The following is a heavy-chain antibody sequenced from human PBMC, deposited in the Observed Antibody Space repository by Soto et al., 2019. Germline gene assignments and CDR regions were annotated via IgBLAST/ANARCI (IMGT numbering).Heavy chain of an antibody. Sequence: QVQLQQWGAGLLKPSETLSLTCAVSGKSLSGYYWSWIRQPPGKALEWIGELNHSGNTNYHPSLKSRVTISVDTSKNQLFLNLSSVTAADTAMYYCARHHVRGRTIAGAAEFWGQLTLVTVSS. CDR3: ARHHVRGRTIAGAAEF. D-gene: IGHD1-26*01. V-gene: IGHV4-34*01. CDR2: LNHSGNT. CDR1: GKSLSGYY. J-gene: IGHJ4*02.